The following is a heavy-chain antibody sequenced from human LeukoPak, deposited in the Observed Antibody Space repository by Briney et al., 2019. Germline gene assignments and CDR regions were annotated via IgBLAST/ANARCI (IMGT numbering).Heavy chain of an antibody. CDR1: GFSFRTYE. J-gene: IGHJ4*02. D-gene: IGHD3-16*01. V-gene: IGHV3-48*03. Sequence: GGSLRLSCAASGFSFRTYEMTWVRQAPGKGLEWVSHISTSGSTINYADSVKGRFTISRDNAKNSLYLQMNSLRAEDTAVYYCASGGSYFVHWGQGTLVTVSS. CDR2: ISTSGSTI. CDR3: ASGGSYFVH.